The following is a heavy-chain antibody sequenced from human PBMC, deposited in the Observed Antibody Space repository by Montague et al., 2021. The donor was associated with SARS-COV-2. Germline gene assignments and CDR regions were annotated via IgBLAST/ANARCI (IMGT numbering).Heavy chain of an antibody. Sequence: SETLSLTCTVSGGSISSFYWSWFRQPPGKGLEWIGYISVSGSTNYNPSLTSRVTMSVDTSKNQFSLKVNSVTAADTAVYYCARHYSATLPAVYWGQGTLVTVSS. CDR1: GGSISSFY. CDR2: ISVSGST. J-gene: IGHJ4*02. V-gene: IGHV4-59*08. CDR3: ARHYSATLPAVY. D-gene: IGHD2-15*01.